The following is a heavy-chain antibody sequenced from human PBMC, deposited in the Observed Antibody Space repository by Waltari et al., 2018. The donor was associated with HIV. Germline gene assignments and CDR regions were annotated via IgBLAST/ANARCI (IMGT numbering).Heavy chain of an antibody. J-gene: IGHJ4*02. CDR1: GFVFRRFT. CDR2: LRRDTYEA. V-gene: IGHV3-7*03. CDR3: VRDDPGYVAIDY. D-gene: IGHD2-15*01. Sequence: LVQSGGGEVQEGGFLVLCCSGFGFVFRRFTLNWVRQTPRRGLEWVASLRRDTYEANYLASVRGRFIISRDNAKSSAYLEMTSLRVEDTATYYCVRDDPGYVAIDYWGQGSQVVVS.